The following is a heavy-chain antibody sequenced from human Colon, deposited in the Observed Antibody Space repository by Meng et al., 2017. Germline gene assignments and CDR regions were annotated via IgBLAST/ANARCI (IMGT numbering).Heavy chain of an antibody. D-gene: IGHD3-9*01. CDR3: ARDMDSYYDILTGTSCDY. J-gene: IGHJ4*02. CDR2: ISYDGSNK. CDR1: GFTFSSYA. Sequence: GESLKISCAASGFTFSSYAMHWVRQAPGKGLEWVAVISYDGSNKYYADSVKGRFTISRDNSKNTLYLQMNRLRAEDTAVYYCARDMDSYYDILTGTSCDYWGQGTLVTVSS. V-gene: IGHV3-30*01.